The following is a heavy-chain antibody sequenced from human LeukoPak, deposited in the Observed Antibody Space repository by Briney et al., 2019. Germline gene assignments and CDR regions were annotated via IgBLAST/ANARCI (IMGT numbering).Heavy chain of an antibody. D-gene: IGHD2-15*01. Sequence: GGSLRLSCAASGFTFKSYAMNWVRQAPGKGLEWVSSIGGSGGRTYYADSVTGRFSISRDNSKNTLYLQMNSLRAEDTAVYYCARDRAAQGGMSYYYGMDVWGQGTTVTVSS. CDR3: ARDRAAQGGMSYYYGMDV. J-gene: IGHJ6*02. CDR1: GFTFKSYA. V-gene: IGHV3-23*01. CDR2: IGGSGGRT.